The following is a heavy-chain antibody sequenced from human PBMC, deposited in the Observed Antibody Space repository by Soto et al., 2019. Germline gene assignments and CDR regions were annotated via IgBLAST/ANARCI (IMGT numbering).Heavy chain of an antibody. V-gene: IGHV4-4*02. CDR3: AVGQGRKTDY. J-gene: IGHJ4*02. D-gene: IGHD1-26*01. CDR1: GGSITSSNW. Sequence: SETLSLTCAVSGGSITSSNWWSWVHQPPGKGLEWIGEIYHSGSTNYNPSLRSRVTVSVDKSKNQFSLKLTSVTAADTAVYYCAVGQGRKTDYWGQGTLVTVSS. CDR2: IYHSGST.